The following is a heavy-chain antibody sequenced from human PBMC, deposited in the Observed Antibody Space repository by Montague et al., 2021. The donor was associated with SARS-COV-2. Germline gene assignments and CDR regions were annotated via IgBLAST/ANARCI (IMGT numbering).Heavy chain of an antibody. V-gene: IGHV4-34*01. D-gene: IGHD1-1*01. CDR3: ARGAPGY. Sequence: SEALSLTCAVYGGSFSDYHWTWIRQSPGEGLEWIGQINYGGSTKYNPSLKSRVTISIDTSKNRFSLKLTSATAADTAVYYCARGAPGYWGQGTLVTVSS. CDR1: GGSFSDYH. J-gene: IGHJ4*02. CDR2: INYGGST.